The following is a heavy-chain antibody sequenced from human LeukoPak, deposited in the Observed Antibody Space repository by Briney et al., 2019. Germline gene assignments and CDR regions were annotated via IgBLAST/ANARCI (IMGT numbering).Heavy chain of an antibody. D-gene: IGHD3-3*01. CDR2: IKRKTDGGTT. V-gene: IGHV3-15*01. CDR3: TTERIGTYYDFWSGYYTGYFDY. Sequence: GGSLRLSCAACGFTFSNAWMSWDRQAPGKGLELVGRIKRKTDGGTTDYAAAVKGRFTISRDDSKNTLYLQMNSLKTEDTAVYYCTTERIGTYYDFWSGYYTGYFDYWGQGTLVTVSS. J-gene: IGHJ4*02. CDR1: GFTFSNAW.